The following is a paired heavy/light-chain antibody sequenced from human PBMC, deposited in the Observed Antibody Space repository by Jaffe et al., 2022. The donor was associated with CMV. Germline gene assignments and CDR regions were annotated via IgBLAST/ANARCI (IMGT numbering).Heavy chain of an antibody. Sequence: EVQLVESGGGLVQPGGSLRLSCAASGFTFSSYAMSWVRQAPGKGLEWVSAISGSGGSTYYADSVKGRFTISRDNSKNTLYLQMNSLRAEDTAVYYCARTLVGRDGYNFNPWGQGTLVTVSS. CDR1: GFTFSSYA. V-gene: IGHV3-23*04. D-gene: IGHD5-12*01. CDR3: ARTLVGRDGYNFNP. CDR2: ISGSGGST. J-gene: IGHJ5*02.
Light chain of an antibody. J-gene: IGKJ5*01. CDR3: QQFNNYPHVT. CDR1: QGISSA. Sequence: AIQLTQSPSSLSASVGDRVTITCRASQGISSALAWYQQKPGKAPKLLIYDASSLESGVPSRFSGSGSGTDFTLTISSLQPEDFATYYCQQFNNYPHVTFGQGTRLEIK. V-gene: IGKV1D-13*01. CDR2: DAS.